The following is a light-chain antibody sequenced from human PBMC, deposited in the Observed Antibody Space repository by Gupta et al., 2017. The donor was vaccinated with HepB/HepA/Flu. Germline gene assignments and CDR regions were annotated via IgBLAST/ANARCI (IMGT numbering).Light chain of an antibody. CDR2: GAS. CDR3: QQDGSSSWT. CDR1: QTVSSSY. Sequence: EIVLTQSPGTLSLSPGERVTLSCRASQTVSSSYLAWYQHKPGQAPRLLIYGASTRATGIPDRFSGSGSGTDFTLTISRLEPEDFAVYYCQQDGSSSWTFGQGTKVEIK. V-gene: IGKV3-20*01. J-gene: IGKJ1*01.